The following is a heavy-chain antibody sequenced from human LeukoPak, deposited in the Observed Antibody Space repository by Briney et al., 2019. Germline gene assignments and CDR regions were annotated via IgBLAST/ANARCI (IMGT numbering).Heavy chain of an antibody. CDR1: GFTFTSYA. CDR3: AKDRYCSSTSCGLFDP. D-gene: IGHD2-2*01. Sequence: PGGSLRLSCAASGFTFTSYAMSWVRQAPGKGLEWVSAISGSDGSTYYADSVKGRFTISRDKSKNTLHLQMNSLRADDTAVYYCAKDRYCSSTSCGLFDPWGQGTLVTVSS. CDR2: ISGSDGST. J-gene: IGHJ5*02. V-gene: IGHV3-23*01.